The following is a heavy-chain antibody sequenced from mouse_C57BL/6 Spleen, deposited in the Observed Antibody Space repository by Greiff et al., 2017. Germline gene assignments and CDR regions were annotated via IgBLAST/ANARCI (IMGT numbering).Heavy chain of an antibody. J-gene: IGHJ2*01. CDR2: INPGSGGT. Sequence: QVQLKQSGAELVRPGTSVKVSCKASGYAFTNYLIEWVKQRPGQGLEWIGVINPGSGGTNYNEKFKGKATLTADKSSSTAYMQLSSLTSEDSAVYFCARWSYGSSYDYWGQGTTLTVSS. V-gene: IGHV1-54*01. D-gene: IGHD1-1*01. CDR3: ARWSYGSSYDY. CDR1: GYAFTNYL.